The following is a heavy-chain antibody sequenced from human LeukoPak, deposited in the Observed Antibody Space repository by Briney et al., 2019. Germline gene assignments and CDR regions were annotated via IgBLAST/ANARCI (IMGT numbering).Heavy chain of an antibody. CDR1: GGSISSGGYY. D-gene: IGHD7-27*01. J-gene: IGHJ4*02. CDR3: ARELLGAPTPGAY. V-gene: IGHV4-31*03. Sequence: SQTLSLTCTVSGGSISSGGYYWSWIRQHPGKGLEWIGYIYYSGSTYYNPSLKSRVTISVDTSKNQFSLKLSSVTAADTAVYYCARELLGAPTPGAYWGQGTRVTVSS. CDR2: IYYSGST.